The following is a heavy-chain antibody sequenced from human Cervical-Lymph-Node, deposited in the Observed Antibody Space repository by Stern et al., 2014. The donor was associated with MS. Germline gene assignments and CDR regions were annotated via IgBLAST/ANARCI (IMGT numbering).Heavy chain of an antibody. CDR3: ARTFGFGLDY. J-gene: IGHJ4*02. V-gene: IGHV1-46*01. D-gene: IGHD3-3*01. Sequence: QVQLLESGAEVKKPGASVKVSCKASGYTFTSYYMDWGRQAPGQGLEWMGTIEPSGGSTTYAQKFQGRVSMTSDTSTSTVYMELSSLRSEDTAVYYCARTFGFGLDYWGQGTLVTVSS. CDR1: GYTFTSYY. CDR2: IEPSGGST.